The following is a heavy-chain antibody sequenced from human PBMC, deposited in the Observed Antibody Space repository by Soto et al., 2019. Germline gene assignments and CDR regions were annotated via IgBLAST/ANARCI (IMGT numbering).Heavy chain of an antibody. CDR3: ARGGSSSDYYYYYGMDV. V-gene: IGHV1-2*04. CDR2: INPNSGGT. D-gene: IGHD6-6*01. CDR1: GYTFTGYY. Sequence: GASVKVSCKASGYTFTGYYMHWVRQAPGQGLEWMGWINPNSGGTNYAQKFQGWVTMTGDTSISTAYMELSRLRSDDTAVYYCARGGSSSDYYYYYGMDVWGQGTTVTVSS. J-gene: IGHJ6*02.